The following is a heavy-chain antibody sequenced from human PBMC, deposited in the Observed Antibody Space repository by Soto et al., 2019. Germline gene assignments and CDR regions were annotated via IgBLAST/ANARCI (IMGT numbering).Heavy chain of an antibody. D-gene: IGHD2-8*01. Sequence: SETLSLTCTVSGDSISSENYFWSWIRQPPGQGLEWVGYISNRGTPYYNPSLKSRVTISLDTSKNRFSLDMYSVTAADTAVYYCAREVNVVALSDAFDIWGQGTMVTVSS. J-gene: IGHJ3*02. V-gene: IGHV4-30-4*01. CDR2: ISNRGTP. CDR3: AREVNVVALSDAFDI. CDR1: GDSISSENYF.